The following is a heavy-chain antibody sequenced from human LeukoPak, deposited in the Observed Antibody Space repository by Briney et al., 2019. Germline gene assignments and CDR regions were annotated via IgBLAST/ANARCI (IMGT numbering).Heavy chain of an antibody. D-gene: IGHD3-22*01. V-gene: IGHV1-69*13. Sequence: SVKVSCKASGGTFSSYAISWVRQAPGQGLEWMGGIIPIFGTANYAQKFQGRVTITADVSTSTAYMELSSLRSEDTAVYYCARGWDSSGQRPFIYWGQGTLVTVSS. CDR1: GGTFSSYA. CDR3: ARGWDSSGQRPFIY. CDR2: IIPIFGTA. J-gene: IGHJ4*02.